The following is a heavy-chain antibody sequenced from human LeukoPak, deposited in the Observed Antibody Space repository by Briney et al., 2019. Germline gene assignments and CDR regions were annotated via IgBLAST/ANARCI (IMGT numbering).Heavy chain of an antibody. Sequence: PGGSLRLSCAASGFTFGSYAMSWVRQAPGKGLEWVSAISGSGGSTYYADSVKGRFTISRDNSKNTLYLQMNSLRAEDTAVYYCAKRRDSSGYYYAKRGQGTLVTVSS. CDR2: ISGSGGST. V-gene: IGHV3-23*01. CDR1: GFTFGSYA. J-gene: IGHJ4*02. D-gene: IGHD3-22*01. CDR3: AKRRDSSGYYYAK.